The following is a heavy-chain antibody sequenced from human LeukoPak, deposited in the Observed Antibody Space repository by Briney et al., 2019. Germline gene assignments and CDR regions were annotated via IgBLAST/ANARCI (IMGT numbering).Heavy chain of an antibody. J-gene: IGHJ5*02. CDR1: GFTFGNAW. D-gene: IGHD6-13*01. CDR3: TTDDSSGWYRWFDP. V-gene: IGHV3-15*01. CDR2: IKSKTDGGTT. Sequence: PGGSLRLSCAATGFTFGNAWMSWVRQTRRKRMEWVGRIKSKTDGGTTDYAAPVKGRFTISRDDSKNTLYLQMNSLKTEDTAVYYCTTDDSSGWYRWFDPWGQGTLVTVSS.